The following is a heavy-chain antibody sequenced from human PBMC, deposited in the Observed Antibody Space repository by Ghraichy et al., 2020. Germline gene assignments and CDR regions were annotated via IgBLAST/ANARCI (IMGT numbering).Heavy chain of an antibody. CDR1: GGSISSYY. D-gene: IGHD1-26*01. CDR3: ARLLRSTPPHILGTTSGFYFDS. V-gene: IGHV4-59*08. J-gene: IGHJ4*02. Sequence: SETLSLTCTVSGGSISSYYWSWIRQPPGKGLEWIGYIYYSGSTNYNPSLKSRVTMSVDTSKNQFSLRLSSVTAADTAVYFCARLLRSTPPHILGTTSGFYFDSWGQGTLVTVSS. CDR2: IYYSGST.